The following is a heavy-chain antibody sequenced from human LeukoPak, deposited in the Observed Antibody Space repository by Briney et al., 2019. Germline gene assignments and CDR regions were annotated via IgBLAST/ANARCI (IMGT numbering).Heavy chain of an antibody. CDR3: ARVLHKRNYDSSVYYGY. CDR2: ISSGGNT. CDR1: GFTVSSNS. D-gene: IGHD3-22*01. J-gene: IGHJ4*02. V-gene: IGHV3-53*03. Sequence: GGSLRLSCKVSGFTVSSNSWSWVRQAPGKGLEWVSFISSGGNTDHSDSVKGRFTISRDNAKNSLYLQMNSLRAEDTAVYYCARVLHKRNYDSSVYYGYWGQGTLVTVSS.